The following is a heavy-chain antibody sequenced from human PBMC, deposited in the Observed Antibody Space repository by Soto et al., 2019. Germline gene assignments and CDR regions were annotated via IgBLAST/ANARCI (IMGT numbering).Heavy chain of an antibody. D-gene: IGHD2-15*01. CDR3: AKERRGIYCGGGTRYSPDY. CDR2: IRSKANSYAT. Sequence: GGSLRLSCAASGFTFSGSAMHWVRQASGKGLEWVGRIRSKANSYATAYAASVKGRFTISRDDSKNTAYLQMNSLKTEDTAVYYCAKERRGIYCGGGTRYSPDYWGPGTLVTVSS. CDR1: GFTFSGSA. V-gene: IGHV3-73*01. J-gene: IGHJ4*02.